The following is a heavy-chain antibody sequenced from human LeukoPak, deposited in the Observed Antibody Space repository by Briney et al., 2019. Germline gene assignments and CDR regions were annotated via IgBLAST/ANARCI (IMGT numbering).Heavy chain of an antibody. J-gene: IGHJ3*02. CDR3: AREFTMVRGGADI. V-gene: IGHV4-34*01. D-gene: IGHD3-10*01. Sequence: SETLSLTCAVYGGSFSGYYWSWIRQPPGKGLEWIGEINHSGSTNYNPSLKSRVTISVDTSKNQFSLKLSSVTAADTAVYYCAREFTMVRGGADIWGQGTMVTVSS. CDR1: GGSFSGYY. CDR2: INHSGST.